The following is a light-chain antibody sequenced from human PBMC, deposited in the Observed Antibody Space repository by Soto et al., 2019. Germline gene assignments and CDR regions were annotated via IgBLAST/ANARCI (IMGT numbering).Light chain of an antibody. V-gene: IGKV3-15*01. CDR2: GAS. J-gene: IGKJ4*01. CDR1: QTVSSY. CDR3: QQYNSWPLT. Sequence: EIVLTQSPATLSLSPGERATLSCRASQTVSSYLLWYQQKPGQAPRLLIYGASARATGIPARFSGSGSGTEFTLTISSLQSEDFAVYYCQQYNSWPLTFGGGTKV.